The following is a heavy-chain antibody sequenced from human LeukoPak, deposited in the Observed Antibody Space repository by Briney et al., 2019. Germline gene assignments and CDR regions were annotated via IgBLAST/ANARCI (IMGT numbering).Heavy chain of an antibody. Sequence: GGSLRLSCAASGFTSSSYWMHWVRRAPGKGLVWVSRINSDGSSTSYADSVKGRFTISRDNAKNTLYLQMNSLRAEDTAVYYCAGGWDYFDYWGQGTLVTVSS. CDR2: INSDGSST. V-gene: IGHV3-74*01. CDR1: GFTSSSYW. D-gene: IGHD1-26*01. CDR3: AGGWDYFDY. J-gene: IGHJ4*02.